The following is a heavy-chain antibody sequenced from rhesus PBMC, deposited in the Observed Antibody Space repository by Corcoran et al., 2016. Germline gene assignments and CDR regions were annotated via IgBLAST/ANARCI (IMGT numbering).Heavy chain of an antibody. V-gene: IGHV2S1*01. CDR3: ARGPYD. CDR1: GCSLSTSGLG. J-gene: IGHJ4*01. Sequence: QVTLTEYGPALVKPTQTLTLTCTFSGCSLSTSGLGVGWIRQPPGKALEWLASMYWYDDKYYRPSLKSRLTISKDTSKNQVVLTMTNMDPVDTATYYCARGPYDWGQGVLVTVSS. D-gene: IGHD2-39*01. CDR2: MYWYDDK.